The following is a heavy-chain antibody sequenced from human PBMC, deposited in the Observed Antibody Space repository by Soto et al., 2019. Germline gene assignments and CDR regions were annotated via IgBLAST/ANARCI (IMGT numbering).Heavy chain of an antibody. D-gene: IGHD1-1*01. V-gene: IGHV3-53*01. CDR3: ARAGSERLDFEQ. J-gene: IGHJ4*02. CDR2: VYTSGLT. CDR1: GFTVTNSY. Sequence: LRLSCAASGFTVTNSYMAWVRQAPGKGLEWVSVVYTSGLTYQADSVKGRFTVSRDISKNMFFLQINKLSAEDMATYYCARAGSERLDFEQWGRGNLVTVSA.